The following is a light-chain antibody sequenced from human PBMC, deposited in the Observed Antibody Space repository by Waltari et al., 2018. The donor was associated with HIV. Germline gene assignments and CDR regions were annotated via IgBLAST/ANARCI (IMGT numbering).Light chain of an antibody. V-gene: IGKV3-15*01. CDR2: GAS. J-gene: IGKJ1*01. Sequence: EIVLTQSPGNMSVSPGERATLSCRTSHSVSSNLAWYYQKSGQAPRLLIHGASTRAPGIAARFTASGSGKEFTLTLTTLQSTDSGIYYCQQYYNWPRTFGQGTKVEAK. CDR1: HSVSSN. CDR3: QQYYNWPRT.